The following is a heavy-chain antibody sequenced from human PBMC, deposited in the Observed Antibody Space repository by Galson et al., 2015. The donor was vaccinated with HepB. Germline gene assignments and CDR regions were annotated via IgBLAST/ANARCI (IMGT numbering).Heavy chain of an antibody. J-gene: IGHJ4*02. Sequence: SLRLSCAASVFTFPNYAMHWVRQAPGKGLEWVAVISYDGSNEYYADSVQGRFTISRDNSKNTLYLQMNSLRADDTAVYYCARDPYGSGWGYFDYWGQGTLVTVSS. D-gene: IGHD6-19*01. CDR1: VFTFPNYA. CDR3: ARDPYGSGWGYFDY. V-gene: IGHV3-30-3*01. CDR2: ISYDGSNE.